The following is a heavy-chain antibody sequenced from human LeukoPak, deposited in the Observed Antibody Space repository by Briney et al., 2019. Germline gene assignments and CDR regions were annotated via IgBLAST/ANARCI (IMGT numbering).Heavy chain of an antibody. D-gene: IGHD6-19*01. CDR2: IYYSGST. V-gene: IGHV4-59*01. CDR1: GGSISSYY. J-gene: IGHJ4*02. CDR3: ARDSVAGHFDY. Sequence: PSETLSLTCTVSGGSISSYYWSWIRQPPGKGLEWIGYIYYSGSTNYNPSLKSRVTISVDTSKNQFSLKLSSVTAVDTAVYYCARDSVAGHFDYWGQGTLVTVSS.